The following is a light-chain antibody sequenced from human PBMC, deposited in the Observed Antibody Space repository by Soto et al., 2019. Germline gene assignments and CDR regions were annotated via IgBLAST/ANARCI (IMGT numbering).Light chain of an antibody. CDR2: AAS. Sequence: DIQMTQSPSSLSASVGDRVIIACRASQSIGRFLNWYQQKPGKAPNILIYAASTLQSGVPSRFSGSGSGTDFTLTISSLQPGDFATYYCQQTYSSVITFGQGTRLEIK. V-gene: IGKV1-39*01. CDR1: QSIGRF. CDR3: QQTYSSVIT. J-gene: IGKJ5*01.